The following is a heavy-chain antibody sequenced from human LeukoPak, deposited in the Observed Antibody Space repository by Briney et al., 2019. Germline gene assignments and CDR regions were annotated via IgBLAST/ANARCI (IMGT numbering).Heavy chain of an antibody. J-gene: IGHJ4*02. CDR2: ISSSSSYI. Sequence: GGSLRLSCAASGFTFSSYSVNWVRQAPGKGLEWVSSISSSSSYIYYADSVKGRFTISRDNAKNSLYLQMNSLRAEDTAVYYCARAPYCIGGSCRFDYWGQGTLVTVSS. D-gene: IGHD2-15*01. V-gene: IGHV3-21*04. CDR3: ARAPYCIGGSCRFDY. CDR1: GFTFSSYS.